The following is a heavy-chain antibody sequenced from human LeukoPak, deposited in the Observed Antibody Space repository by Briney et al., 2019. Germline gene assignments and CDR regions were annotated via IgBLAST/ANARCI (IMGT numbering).Heavy chain of an antibody. V-gene: IGHV3-7*05. CDR2: IKGDGSEK. CDR3: ARASDPWLQLT. J-gene: IGHJ5*02. Sequence: GGSLRLSCAASKFTFSDYSMIWVRQAPGKGLEWLGNIKGDGSEKRYADSVRGRFTISRDNAQTSLYLQMNSLRAEDTAVYYCARASDPWLQLTWGQGTLVTVSS. CDR1: KFTFSDYS. D-gene: IGHD5-24*01.